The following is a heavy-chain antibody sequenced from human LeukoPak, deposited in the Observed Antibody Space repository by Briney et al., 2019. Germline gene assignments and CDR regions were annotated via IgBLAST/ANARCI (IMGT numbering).Heavy chain of an antibody. CDR2: ISAYNGNT. CDR3: ARVLGSARMVYALYFDY. D-gene: IGHD2-8*01. J-gene: IGHJ4*02. Sequence: ASVKVSCKASGYTFTSYGISWVRQAPGQGLEWMGWISAYNGNTNYAQKLQGRVTMTTDTSTSTAYMELRSLRSDDTAVYYCARVLGSARMVYALYFDYWGQGTLVTVSS. CDR1: GYTFTSYG. V-gene: IGHV1-18*01.